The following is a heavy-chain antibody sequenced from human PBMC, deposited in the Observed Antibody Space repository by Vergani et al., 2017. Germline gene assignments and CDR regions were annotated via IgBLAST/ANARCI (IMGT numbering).Heavy chain of an antibody. CDR3: ARHGSSWSPTSGEFDY. D-gene: IGHD6-13*01. J-gene: IGHJ4*02. CDR1: GGSISSSSYY. V-gene: IGHV4-39*01. CDR2: IYYSGST. Sequence: QLQLQESGPGLVKPSETLSLTCTVSGGSISSSSYYWGWIRQPPGKGLEWIGSIYYSGSTYYNPSLKSRVTISVDTSKNQFSLKLSSVTAADTAVYYCARHGSSWSPTSGEFDYGGQGTLVTVSS.